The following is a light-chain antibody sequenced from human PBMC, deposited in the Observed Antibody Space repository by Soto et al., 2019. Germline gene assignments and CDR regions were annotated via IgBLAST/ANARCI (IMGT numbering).Light chain of an antibody. CDR3: QQYYSTP. Sequence: DIVMTQSPDSLAVSLGERATINCKSSQSVLYSSNNKNYLAWYQQKPGQPPKLLIYWASTRESGVPDRFSGSGSGTDFTLTISSLQAEDVAVYCCQQYYSTPFGQGTKVEIK. V-gene: IGKV4-1*01. CDR1: QSVLYSSNNKNY. J-gene: IGKJ1*01. CDR2: WAS.